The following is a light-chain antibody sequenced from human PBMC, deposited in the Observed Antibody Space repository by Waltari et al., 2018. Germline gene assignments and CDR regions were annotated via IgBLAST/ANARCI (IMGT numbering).Light chain of an antibody. CDR2: RVS. V-gene: IGKV2-30*02. CDR1: QSLVHSDGKTY. J-gene: IGKJ2*01. CDR3: MQGTHWPYT. Sequence: DVVMTQSPLSLPVTLGQPASISCSSSQSLVHSDGKTYLNWFHQRPGQSPRRLIYRVSNRDSGVPDRFSGSGSGTDFTLKISRVEAEDIGVYYCMQGTHWPYTFGQGTKLDIK.